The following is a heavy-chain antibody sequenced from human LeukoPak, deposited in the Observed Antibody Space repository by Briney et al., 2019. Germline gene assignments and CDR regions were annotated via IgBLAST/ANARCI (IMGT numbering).Heavy chain of an antibody. CDR1: GGSFSGYY. CDR3: ARGARGYSYGYNVNLNNWFDP. J-gene: IGHJ5*02. V-gene: IGHV4-34*01. CDR2: INHSGST. D-gene: IGHD5-18*01. Sequence: PSETLSLTCAVYGGSFSGYYWSWIRQPPGKGLEWIGEINHSGSTNYNPSLKSRVTISVDTSKNQFSLKLSSVTAADTAVYYCARGARGYSYGYNVNLNNWFDPWGQGTLSPTPQ.